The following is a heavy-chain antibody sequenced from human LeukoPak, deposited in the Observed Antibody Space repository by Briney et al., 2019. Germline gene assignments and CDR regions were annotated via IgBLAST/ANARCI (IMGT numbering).Heavy chain of an antibody. CDR3: SKDHAYYDSSGHYQPFDY. J-gene: IGHJ4*02. V-gene: IGHV3-23*01. Sequence: GGSLRLSCAASGFTFSSYAMSWVRQAPGKGLEWVSSIIVGGGRTYYAGSVTGRFTICIDNSKNTLYLQMNILRGHATAVDYFSKDHAYYDSSGHYQPFDYWGQGTLVTVSS. D-gene: IGHD3-22*01. CDR1: GFTFSSYA. CDR2: IIVGGGRT.